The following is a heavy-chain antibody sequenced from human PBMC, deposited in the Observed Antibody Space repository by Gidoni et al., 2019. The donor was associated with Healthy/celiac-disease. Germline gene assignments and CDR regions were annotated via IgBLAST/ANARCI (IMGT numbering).Heavy chain of an antibody. J-gene: IGHJ5*02. CDR2: INTSGNT. CDR3: ARLVGGSGSYGWFDP. D-gene: IGHD3-10*01. V-gene: IGHV4-4*07. Sequence: QVQLQESGPGLVTPSETLSLTCTVSGAPSSSYYWSYIRQPAGKGLEWIGRINTSGNTNYNPSLKSRVTMSLETSKNQFSLKLSSVTAADTAVYYCARLVGGSGSYGWFDPWGQGTLVTVSS. CDR1: GAPSSSYY.